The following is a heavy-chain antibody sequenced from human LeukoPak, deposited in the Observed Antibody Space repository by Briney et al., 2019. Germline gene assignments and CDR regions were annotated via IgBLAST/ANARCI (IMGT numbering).Heavy chain of an antibody. CDR3: ARDRGSYRYLDY. V-gene: IGHV4-38-2*02. CDR1: GYSISSGYY. J-gene: IGHJ4*02. D-gene: IGHD1-26*01. CDR2: IYYSGST. Sequence: PSETLSLTCTVSGYSISSGYYWGWIRQPPGKGLEWIGSIYYSGSTYYNPSLKSRVTISVDTSKNQFSLKLSSVTAADTAVYYCARDRGSYRYLDYWGQGTLVTVSS.